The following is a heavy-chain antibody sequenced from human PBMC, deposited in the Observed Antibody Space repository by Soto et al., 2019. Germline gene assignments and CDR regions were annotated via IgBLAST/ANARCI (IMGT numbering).Heavy chain of an antibody. CDR3: ASRDPGTSVDY. CDR1: GCSFTSNNW. Sequence: PXETLSLTCPVSGCSFTSNNWLTWVRQPPGQGLEWIGEIYRTGSTNYNPSLKGRVTISLDKSENQFSLKVTSLTAADTAVYYCASRDPGTSVDYWGQGTLVTVSS. V-gene: IGHV4-4*02. CDR2: IYRTGST. J-gene: IGHJ4*02. D-gene: IGHD1-7*01.